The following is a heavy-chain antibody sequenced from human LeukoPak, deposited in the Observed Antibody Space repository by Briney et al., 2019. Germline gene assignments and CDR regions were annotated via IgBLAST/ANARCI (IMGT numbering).Heavy chain of an antibody. D-gene: IGHD3-9*01. CDR1: GYTFTGYY. Sequence: GASVKVSCKASGYTFTGYYMHWVRQAPGQGLEWMGRINPNSGGTNYAQKFQGRVTMTRDTSISTAYMELSRLRSDDTAVYYCARDPHTVRYFDWLLDYWGQGTLVTVSS. CDR3: ARDPHTVRYFDWLLDY. CDR2: INPNSGGT. V-gene: IGHV1-2*06. J-gene: IGHJ4*02.